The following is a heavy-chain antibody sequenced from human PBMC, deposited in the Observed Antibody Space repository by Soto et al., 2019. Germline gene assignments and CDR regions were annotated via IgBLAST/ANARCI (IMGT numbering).Heavy chain of an antibody. CDR2: INHLGSI. V-gene: IGHV4-34*01. D-gene: IGHD2-21*01. Sequence: SETLSLTCVVSGGSLSDYFWSWIRQPPGMALEWIGEINHLGSINYNPSLKSRVTMSVDTSKNQFSLTLNSVTAADTATYYCARGGISHWAYFYYMDVWDRATTVTVSS. CDR1: GGSLSDYF. CDR3: ARGGISHWAYFYYMDV. J-gene: IGHJ6*03.